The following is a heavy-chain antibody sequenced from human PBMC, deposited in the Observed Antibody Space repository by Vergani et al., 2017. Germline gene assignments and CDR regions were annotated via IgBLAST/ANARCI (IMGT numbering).Heavy chain of an antibody. CDR1: GGSFSGYY. J-gene: IGHJ6*03. D-gene: IGHD2-2*01. CDR3: ARGSLGYCSSTSCRHYYMDV. CDR2: INHSGST. V-gene: IGHV4-34*09. Sequence: QVQLQESGPGLVKPSQTLSLTCAVYGGSFSGYYWSWIRQPPGKGLEWIGEINHSGSTNYNPSLKSRVTISVDTSKNQFSLKLSSVTAADTAVYYCARGSLGYCSSTSCRHYYMDVWGKGTTVTVSS.